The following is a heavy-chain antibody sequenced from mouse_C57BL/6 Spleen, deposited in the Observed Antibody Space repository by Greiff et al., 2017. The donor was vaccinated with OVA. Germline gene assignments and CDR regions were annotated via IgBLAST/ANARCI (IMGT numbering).Heavy chain of an antibody. CDR1: GYTFTSYW. Sequence: QVQLQQPGAELVKPGASVKMSCKASGYTFTSYWITWVKQRPGQGLEWIGDIYPGSGSTNYNEKFKSKATLTVDTSSSTAYMRLSSLTSEDSAVYYCARWNHDDYDERFAYWGEGTLVTVSA. CDR2: IYPGSGST. D-gene: IGHD2-4*01. CDR3: ARWNHDDYDERFAY. J-gene: IGHJ3*01. V-gene: IGHV1-55*01.